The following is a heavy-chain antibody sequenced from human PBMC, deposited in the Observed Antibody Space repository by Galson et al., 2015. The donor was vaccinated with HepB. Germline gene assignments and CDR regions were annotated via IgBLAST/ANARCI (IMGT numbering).Heavy chain of an antibody. V-gene: IGHV4-31*03. D-gene: IGHD3-10*01. J-gene: IGHJ3*02. CDR3: ARIIVGGVFDI. CDR1: GGSISSGGYY. CDR2: IYHSGST. Sequence: LSLTCTVSGGSISSGGYYWSWIRQHPGKGLEWIGYIYHSGSTYYNPSLKRRVTISVDTSKNQFSLKLSSVTAADTAVYYCARIIVGGVFDIWGQGTMVTVSS.